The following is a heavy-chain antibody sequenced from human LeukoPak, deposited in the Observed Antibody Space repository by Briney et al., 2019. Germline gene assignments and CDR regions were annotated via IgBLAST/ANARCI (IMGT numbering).Heavy chain of an antibody. CDR2: ISSSGSTI. V-gene: IGHV3-48*03. CDR3: ARDAVYYDILTGSQDAFDI. CDR1: GFTFSSYE. D-gene: IGHD3-9*01. J-gene: IGHJ3*02. Sequence: GGSLRLSCAASGFTFSSYEMNWVRQAPGKGLEWVSYISSSGSTIYYADSVKGRFTISRDNAKNSLHLQMNSLRAEDTAVYYCARDAVYYDILTGSQDAFDIWGQGTMVTVSS.